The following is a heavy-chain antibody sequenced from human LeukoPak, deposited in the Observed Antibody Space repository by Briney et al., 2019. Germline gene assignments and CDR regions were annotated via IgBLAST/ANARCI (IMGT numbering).Heavy chain of an antibody. CDR1: GFTFRNFW. CDR3: PSDTGVNTFDF. Sequence: TGGSLRLSCAASGFTFRNFWMSWVRQAPGKGLEWVGNIKEDGSTKYYSDSVKGRVTISRDNAKNSLHLQLDSLIAEDTAVCVCPSDTGVNTFDFGGQGTLVTVST. CDR2: IKEDGSTK. J-gene: IGHJ4*02. D-gene: IGHD2-8*02. V-gene: IGHV3-7*03.